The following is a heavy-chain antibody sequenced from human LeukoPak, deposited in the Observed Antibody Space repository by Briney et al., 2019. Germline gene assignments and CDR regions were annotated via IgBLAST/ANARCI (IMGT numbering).Heavy chain of an antibody. CDR2: INPNSGGT. CDR1: GYTFTSYY. CDR3: ARDRSVAAPQDWFDP. Sequence: ASVKVSCKASGYTFTSYYMHWVRQAPGQGLEWMGWINPNSGGTNYAQKFQGRVTMTRDTSISTAYMELSRLRSDDTAVYYCARDRSVAAPQDWFDPWGQATLVTVSS. J-gene: IGHJ5*02. V-gene: IGHV1-2*02. D-gene: IGHD6-13*01.